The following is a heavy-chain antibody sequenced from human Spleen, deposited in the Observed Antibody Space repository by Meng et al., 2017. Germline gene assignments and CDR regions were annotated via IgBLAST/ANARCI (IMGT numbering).Heavy chain of an antibody. CDR1: GGSFSDYY. CDR3: ARGPTTMAHDFDY. CDR2: IDHSGST. D-gene: IGHD4-11*01. J-gene: IGHJ4*02. V-gene: IGHV4-34*01. Sequence: VQSRQWVARLLRPSETLSLPCVVAGGSFSDYYWSWIRQPPGKGLEWIGEIDHSGSTNYNPSLESRATISVDTSQNNLSLKLSSVTAADSAVYYCARGPTTMAHDFDYWGQGTLVTVSS.